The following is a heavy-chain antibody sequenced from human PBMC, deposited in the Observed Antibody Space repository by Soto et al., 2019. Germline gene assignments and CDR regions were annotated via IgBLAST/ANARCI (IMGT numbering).Heavy chain of an antibody. CDR1: GGSFSGYY. CDR2: INHSGNT. D-gene: IGHD6-6*01. Sequence: SETLSLTCAVYGGSFSGYYWSWIRRSPGKGLEWIGEINHSGNTNYSPSLKSRVTISVDTSKNQFSLNLSSVTAADTAVYYCARGGEYSTSFDYWGQGTLVTVSS. J-gene: IGHJ4*02. CDR3: ARGGEYSTSFDY. V-gene: IGHV4-34*01.